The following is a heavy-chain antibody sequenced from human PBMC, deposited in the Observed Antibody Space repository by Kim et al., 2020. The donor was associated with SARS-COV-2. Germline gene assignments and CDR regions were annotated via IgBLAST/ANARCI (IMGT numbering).Heavy chain of an antibody. Sequence: SVKVSCKASGFTFSGSAVQWVRQARGQRLEWIGWIVVGSGNTNYAQKFQERVTITKDMSTRTTYMELSSLRSEDTAVYYCAAAGGTVGAFDIWGPGTMVTVSS. CDR2: IVVGSGNT. CDR3: AAAGGTVGAFDI. CDR1: GFTFSGSA. V-gene: IGHV1-58*01. D-gene: IGHD2-15*01. J-gene: IGHJ3*02.